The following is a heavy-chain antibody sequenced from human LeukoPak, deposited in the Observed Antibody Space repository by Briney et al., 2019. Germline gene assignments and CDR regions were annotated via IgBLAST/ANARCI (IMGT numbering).Heavy chain of an antibody. CDR2: ISGSGGST. V-gene: IGHV3-23*01. CDR3: ARDLPSYDYVWGSYRHDAFDI. J-gene: IGHJ3*02. Sequence: GGSLRLSCAASGFTFSSYGMTWVRQAPGKGLEWVSTISGSGGSTYYADSVKGRFTISRDNSKNTLHLQMNSLRAEDTAVYYCARDLPSYDYVWGSYRHDAFDIWGQGTMVTVSS. CDR1: GFTFSSYG. D-gene: IGHD3-16*02.